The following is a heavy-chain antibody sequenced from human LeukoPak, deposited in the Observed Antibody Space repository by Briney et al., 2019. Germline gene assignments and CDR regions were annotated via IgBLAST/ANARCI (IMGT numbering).Heavy chain of an antibody. V-gene: IGHV1-69*06. Sequence: SVKVSCKASGGTFSSYAISWVRQAPGQGLEWMGGIIPIFGTANYAQKFQGRVTITADKSTSTAYMELSSLRSEDTAVYYCARAGGIGVAGIAFDYWGQGTLVTVSS. J-gene: IGHJ4*02. D-gene: IGHD6-13*01. CDR1: GGTFSSYA. CDR2: IIPIFGTA. CDR3: ARAGGIGVAGIAFDY.